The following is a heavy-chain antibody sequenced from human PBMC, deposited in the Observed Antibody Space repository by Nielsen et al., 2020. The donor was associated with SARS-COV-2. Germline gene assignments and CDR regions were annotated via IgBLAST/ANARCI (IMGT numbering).Heavy chain of an antibody. CDR2: ISGSGGST. Sequence: GGSLRLSCGASGITFTSYAMSWVRQAPGKGLEWVSAISGSGGSTYYADSVKGRFTISRDNSKNTLYLQMNSLRAEDTAVYYCAKDPPAMVRGYGMDVWGQGTTVTVSS. D-gene: IGHD3-10*01. CDR3: AKDPPAMVRGYGMDV. V-gene: IGHV3-23*01. J-gene: IGHJ6*02. CDR1: GITFTSYA.